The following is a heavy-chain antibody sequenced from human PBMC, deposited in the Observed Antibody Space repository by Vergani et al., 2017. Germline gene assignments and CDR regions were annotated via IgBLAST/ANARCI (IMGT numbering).Heavy chain of an antibody. Sequence: QVQLVQSGAEVKKPGASVKVSCKTSGYTFISYAISWVRQTPGQGLEWMGWISVYSGDTNYAQKLQGRVTMTTDTSTSTAYMELRSLTPDDTAVYYCARGVVENYYYYGMDVWGQGTTVTVSS. CDR3: ARGVVENYYYYGMDV. D-gene: IGHD2-15*01. V-gene: IGHV1-18*01. CDR2: ISVYSGDT. CDR1: GYTFISYA. J-gene: IGHJ6*02.